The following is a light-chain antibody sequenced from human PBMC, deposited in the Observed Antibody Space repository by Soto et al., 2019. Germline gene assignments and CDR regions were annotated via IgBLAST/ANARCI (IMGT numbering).Light chain of an antibody. J-gene: IGKJ1*01. CDR1: QRIGNY. V-gene: IGKV1-39*01. Sequence: DVQMTQSPSSLSAFVGDRVTITCRASQRIGNYLHWYQQHPGKAPKLLIYVASSLQSGVPSRFSDSGSGTDFTLHISNLQPEDFATYYCHHTFSPPRTFGQGTKVALK. CDR2: VAS. CDR3: HHTFSPPRT.